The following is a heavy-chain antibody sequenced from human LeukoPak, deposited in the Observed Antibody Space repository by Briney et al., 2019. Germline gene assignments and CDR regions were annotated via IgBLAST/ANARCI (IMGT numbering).Heavy chain of an antibody. CDR3: ARFSGRN. V-gene: IGHV3-9*01. J-gene: IGHJ4*02. D-gene: IGHD2-15*01. Sequence: GRSLRLSCAASGFTFDDYAMHWVRQAPGKGLEWVSGISWNSGSIAYADSVKGRFTISRDNAKNSLYLQMGSLRAEDTAVYYCARFSGRNWGQGTLVTVSS. CDR1: GFTFDDYA. CDR2: ISWNSGSI.